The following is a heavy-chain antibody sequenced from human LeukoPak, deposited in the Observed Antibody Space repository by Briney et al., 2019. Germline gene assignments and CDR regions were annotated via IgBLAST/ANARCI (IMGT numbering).Heavy chain of an antibody. D-gene: IGHD3-10*01. CDR2: IYPDDSET. CDR1: GYSFTSYW. CDR3: ARRKNPGYSGSYSLGY. J-gene: IGHJ4*02. Sequence: ESLKISCKGSGYSFTSYWIGWVRQMPGKGLEWMGIIYPDDSETRYSPSFQGQVTISVDKSISTVYLQWNNLKASDSAMYYCARRKNPGYSGSYSLGYWGQGTLVTVSS. V-gene: IGHV5-51*01.